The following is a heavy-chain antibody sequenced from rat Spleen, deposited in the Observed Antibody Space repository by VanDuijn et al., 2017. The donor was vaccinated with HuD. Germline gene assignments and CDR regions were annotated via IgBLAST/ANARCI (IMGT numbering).Heavy chain of an antibody. CDR2: IIYDGSRT. CDR3: ATDPVGAYYFDY. CDR1: GFTFSDYN. J-gene: IGHJ2*01. V-gene: IGHV5S10*01. D-gene: IGHD3-8*01. Sequence: EVQLVESGGGLVQPGRSLKLSCAASGFTFSDYNMAWVRQSPKKGLEWVATIIYDGSRTFYRDSVKGRCTISRDNAKSTLYLQMDSLRSEDTATYYCATDPVGAYYFDYWGQGVMVTVSS.